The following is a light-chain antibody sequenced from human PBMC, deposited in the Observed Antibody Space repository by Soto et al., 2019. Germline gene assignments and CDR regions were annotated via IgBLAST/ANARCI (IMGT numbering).Light chain of an antibody. J-gene: IGLJ3*02. Sequence: QSVLTQPPSVSGAPGQRVTISCTGSSSNIGAGYDVHWYQQLPGTAPKLPIYANNNRPSGVPGRFSGSKSGTSASLAISGLQAEDEADYYCQSYDSGLSGSDWVFGGGTKLTVL. CDR1: SSNIGAGYD. V-gene: IGLV1-40*01. CDR3: QSYDSGLSGSDWV. CDR2: ANN.